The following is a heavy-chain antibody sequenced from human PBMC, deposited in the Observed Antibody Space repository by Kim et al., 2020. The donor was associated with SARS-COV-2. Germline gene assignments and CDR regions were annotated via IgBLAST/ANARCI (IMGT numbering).Heavy chain of an antibody. CDR1: GFTFSSYG. CDR3: AKETDYGGNFPDP. D-gene: IGHD4-17*01. Sequence: GGSLRLSCAASGFTFSSYGMHWVRQAPGKGLEWVAVISYDGSNKYYADSVKGRFTISRDNSKNTLYLQMNSLRAEDTAVYYCAKETDYGGNFPDPWGQGTLVTVSS. V-gene: IGHV3-30*18. J-gene: IGHJ5*02. CDR2: ISYDGSNK.